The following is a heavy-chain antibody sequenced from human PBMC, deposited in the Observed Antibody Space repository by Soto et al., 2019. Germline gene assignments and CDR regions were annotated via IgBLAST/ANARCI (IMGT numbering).Heavy chain of an antibody. V-gene: IGHV4-34*01. CDR3: ARGCSSGWYDY. Sequence: SETLSLTCSRCVGSLSGYQWSWIRQPPGKGLEWIGEINHSGSTNYNPSLKSRVTISVDTSKNQFSLKLSSVTAADTAVYYCARGCSSGWYDYWGQGTLVTVSS. CDR1: VGSLSGYQ. D-gene: IGHD6-19*01. J-gene: IGHJ4*02. CDR2: INHSGST.